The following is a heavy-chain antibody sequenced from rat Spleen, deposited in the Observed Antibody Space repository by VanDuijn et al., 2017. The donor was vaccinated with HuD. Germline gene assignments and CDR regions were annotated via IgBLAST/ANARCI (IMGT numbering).Heavy chain of an antibody. CDR1: GFTFTNYW. V-gene: IGHV5-31*01. J-gene: IGHJ3*01. CDR2: ITPTAYNT. Sequence: EVQLVESGGGLVQPGRSLKLSCVDSGFTFTNYWMTWTRQAPEKGLEWVASITPTAYNTYYPASLKGRFTISRDNGKNTLYLQMNSLRSEDTATYYCATDNYWFAYWGQGTLVTVSS. CDR3: ATDNYWFAY. D-gene: IGHD1-10*01.